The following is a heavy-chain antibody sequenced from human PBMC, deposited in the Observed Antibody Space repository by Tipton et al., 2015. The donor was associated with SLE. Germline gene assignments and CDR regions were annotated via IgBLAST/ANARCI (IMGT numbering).Heavy chain of an antibody. V-gene: IGHV4-39*07. J-gene: IGHJ4*02. CDR1: DGSISSTNYY. D-gene: IGHD5-12*01. Sequence: TLSLTCTVSDGSISSTNYYWGWIRQPPGKGLEWIGSIFYTGSTYYNPSLKSRVSFSIDTSKHQFSLKLNSVTAADTAVYYCARRPYSGPLDSWGQGTLVTVSS. CDR2: IFYTGST. CDR3: ARRPYSGPLDS.